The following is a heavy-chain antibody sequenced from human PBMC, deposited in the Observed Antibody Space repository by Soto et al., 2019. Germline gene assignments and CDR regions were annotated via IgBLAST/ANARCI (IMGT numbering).Heavy chain of an antibody. CDR3: AREPAYYGDYRLGFPPPPPSSHYMDV. J-gene: IGHJ6*03. CDR2: IIPILGIA. Sequence: SVKVSCKASGGTFSSYTISWVRQAPGQGLEWMGRIIPILGIANYAQKFQGRVTITADKSTSTAYMELSSLRSEDTAVYYCAREPAYYGDYRLGFPPPPPSSHYMDVWG. CDR1: GGTFSSYT. V-gene: IGHV1-69*04. D-gene: IGHD4-17*01.